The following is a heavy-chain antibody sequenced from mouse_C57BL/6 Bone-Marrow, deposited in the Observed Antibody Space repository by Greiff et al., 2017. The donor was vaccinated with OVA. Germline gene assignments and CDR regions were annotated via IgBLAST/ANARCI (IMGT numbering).Heavy chain of an antibody. Sequence: EVKLMESGGGLVKPGGSLKLSCAASGFTFSDYGMHWVRQAPEKGLAWVAYISSGSSTIYYADTVKGRFTISRDNAKHTLFLQMTSLRSEDTAMYYGARPDGYGSSSWYFDVWGTGTTVTVSS. D-gene: IGHD1-1*01. CDR1: GFTFSDYG. J-gene: IGHJ1*03. V-gene: IGHV5-17*01. CDR3: ARPDGYGSSSWYFDV. CDR2: ISSGSSTI.